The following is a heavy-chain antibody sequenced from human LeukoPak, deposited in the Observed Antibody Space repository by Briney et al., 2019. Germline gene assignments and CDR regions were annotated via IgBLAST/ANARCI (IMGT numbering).Heavy chain of an antibody. D-gene: IGHD2-21*01. J-gene: IGHJ4*02. CDR2: INHSGST. Sequence: SETLSLTCAVYGGSFSGYYWSWFRQPPGKGLEWIGEINHSGSTNYNPSLKSRATISVDTSKNQFSLKLSSVTAADTAVYYCARGQGVNYFDYWGQGTLVTVSS. V-gene: IGHV4-34*01. CDR1: GGSFSGYY. CDR3: ARGQGVNYFDY.